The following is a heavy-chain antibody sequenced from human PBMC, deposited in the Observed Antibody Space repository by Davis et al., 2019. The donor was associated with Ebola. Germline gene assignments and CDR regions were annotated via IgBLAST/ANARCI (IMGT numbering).Heavy chain of an antibody. Sequence: SLKISCAASGFTFDDYAMHWVRQAPGKGLEWVSGISWNSGSIGYADSVKGRFTISRDNAKNSLYLQMNSLRAEDTALYYCARDGYYYGSGSLGLDVWGQGTTVTVSS. D-gene: IGHD3-10*01. CDR1: GFTFDDYA. CDR2: ISWNSGSI. V-gene: IGHV3-9*01. J-gene: IGHJ6*02. CDR3: ARDGYYYGSGSLGLDV.